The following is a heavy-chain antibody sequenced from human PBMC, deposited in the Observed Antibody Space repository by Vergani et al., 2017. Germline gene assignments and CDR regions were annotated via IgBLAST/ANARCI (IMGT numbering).Heavy chain of an antibody. CDR1: GGTFSSYA. CDR3: ARGRGDYRMGDYYYGMDV. J-gene: IGHJ6*02. CDR2: IIPIFGTA. D-gene: IGHD4-17*01. Sequence: QVQLVQSGAEVKKPGSSVKVSCKASGGTFSSYAISWVRQAPGQGLEWMGGIIPIFGTANYAQKFQGRVTITADKSTSTAYMELSSLRSEDTAVYYCARGRGDYRMGDYYYGMDVWSQGSTVTVS. V-gene: IGHV1-69*06.